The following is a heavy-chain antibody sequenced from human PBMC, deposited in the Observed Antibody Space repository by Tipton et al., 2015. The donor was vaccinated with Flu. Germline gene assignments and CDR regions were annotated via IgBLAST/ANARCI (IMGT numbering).Heavy chain of an antibody. Sequence: SLRLSCAASGFPFSNFWMHWVRQTPGKGLEWVAHINQNGSEKGYVDSVKGRITISRDNAKNPLYLQMNSLRAEDTAVYYCTRPTLTGGFDYWGQGTLVTASS. V-gene: IGHV3-7*03. CDR2: INQNGSEK. CDR1: GFPFSNFW. J-gene: IGHJ4*02. D-gene: IGHD3-9*01. CDR3: TRPTLTGGFDY.